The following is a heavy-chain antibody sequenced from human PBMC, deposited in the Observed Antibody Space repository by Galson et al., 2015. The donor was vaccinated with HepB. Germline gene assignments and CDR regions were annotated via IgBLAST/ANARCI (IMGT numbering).Heavy chain of an antibody. D-gene: IGHD5-12*01. J-gene: IGHJ6*02. CDR2: ISYDGSNK. CDR1: GFTFSSYA. Sequence: SLRLSCAASGFTFSSYAMHWVRQAPGKGLEWVAVISYDGSNKYYADSVRGRFTISRDNSKNTLYLQMNSLRAEDTAVYYCARGREDIVATITHYYYYYGMDVWGQGTTVTVSS. V-gene: IGHV3-30*14. CDR3: ARGREDIVATITHYYYYYGMDV.